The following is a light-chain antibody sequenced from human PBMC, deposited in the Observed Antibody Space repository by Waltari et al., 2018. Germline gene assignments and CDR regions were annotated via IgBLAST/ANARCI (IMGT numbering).Light chain of an antibody. Sequence: EIVLTHSPGTLSLSPGERATFPCRASQSVNSKYLVGYQQKPAQTPRLLLYDASTSATGIPDTFSSSGSGTGFTLTISTLEPEDVAVYYCQQYGGSPWTFGQGTKVESK. CDR3: QQYGGSPWT. V-gene: IGKV3-20*01. CDR2: DAS. J-gene: IGKJ1*01. CDR1: QSVNSKY.